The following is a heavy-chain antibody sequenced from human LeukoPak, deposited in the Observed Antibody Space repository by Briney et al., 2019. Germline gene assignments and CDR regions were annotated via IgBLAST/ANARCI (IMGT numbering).Heavy chain of an antibody. D-gene: IGHD3-16*02. CDR1: GDSISTYY. CDR2: IYYSGST. J-gene: IGHJ5*02. Sequence: PSETLSLTCTVSGDSISTYYWSWIRQPPGKGLEWIGSIYYSGSTYYNPSLKSRVTISVDTSKNQFSLKLSSVTAADTAVYYCARLRGDYDYVWGSYRYNWFDPWGQGTLVTVSS. CDR3: ARLRGDYDYVWGSYRYNWFDP. V-gene: IGHV4-59*05.